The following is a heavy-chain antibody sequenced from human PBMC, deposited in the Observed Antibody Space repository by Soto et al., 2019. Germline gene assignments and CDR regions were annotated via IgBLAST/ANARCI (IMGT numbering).Heavy chain of an antibody. CDR3: ARGLATLPVFAFDV. V-gene: IGHV2-5*01. J-gene: IGHJ3*01. CDR2: IYWNDDK. D-gene: IGHD6-6*01. CDR1: GISLTTRGVG. Sequence: ITVKGSGPTLVKPTQTLTLTCSLSGISLTTRGVGLGWIRQTPGEALEWLALIYWNDDKHYTPSLKSRLTISRDTSKNQAVLTLTNMDPVDTATYYCARGLATLPVFAFDVWGQGTVVTVSS.